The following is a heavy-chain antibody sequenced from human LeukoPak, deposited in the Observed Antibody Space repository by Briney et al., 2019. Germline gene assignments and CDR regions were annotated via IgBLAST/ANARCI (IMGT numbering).Heavy chain of an antibody. CDR2: ISGSGGST. J-gene: IGHJ4*02. V-gene: IGHV3-23*01. CDR3: AKPKVVTGGAFDY. Sequence: PGGSLRLSCSASGFTFSSYAMSWVRQAPGKGLEWVSAISGSGGSTYYADSVKGRFTISRDNSKNTLYLQMNSLRAEDTAVYYCAKPKVVTGGAFDYWGQGTLVTVSS. CDR1: GFTFSSYA. D-gene: IGHD2-21*02.